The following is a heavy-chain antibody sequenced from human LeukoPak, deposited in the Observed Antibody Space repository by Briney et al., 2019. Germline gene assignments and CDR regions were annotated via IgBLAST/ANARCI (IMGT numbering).Heavy chain of an antibody. CDR2: ISYDGSNK. CDR1: GFTFSSYA. D-gene: IGHD2/OR15-2a*01. CDR3: ARVSILIVPYYAFDI. J-gene: IGHJ3*02. Sequence: GGSLRLSCAASGFTFSSYAMHWVRQAPGKGLEWVAVISYDGSNKYYADSVKGRFTISRDNSKNTLYLQMNSLRAEDTAVYYCARVSILIVPYYAFDIWGQGTMVTVSS. V-gene: IGHV3-30*04.